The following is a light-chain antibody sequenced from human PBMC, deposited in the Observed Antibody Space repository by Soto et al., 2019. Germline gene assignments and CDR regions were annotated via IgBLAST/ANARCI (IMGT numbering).Light chain of an antibody. J-gene: IGLJ2*01. Sequence: SYELTQPPSVSVSPGQTASITCSGDKLGDKYACWYQQKPGQSPVLVIYQHSKRPSGIPERFSGSNSGNTATLTISETQAMDEADYYCQAWDSSTAVFGGGTKLTVL. CDR2: QHS. V-gene: IGLV3-1*01. CDR1: KLGDKY. CDR3: QAWDSSTAV.